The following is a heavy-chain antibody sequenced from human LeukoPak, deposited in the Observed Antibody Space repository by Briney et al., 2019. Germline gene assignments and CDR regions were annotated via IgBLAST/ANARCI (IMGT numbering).Heavy chain of an antibody. D-gene: IGHD2-2*01. CDR3: ARGGCSSTSCLYYFDY. CDR2: INAGNGNT. CDR1: GYTFTSYA. J-gene: IGHJ4*02. V-gene: IGHV1-3*01. Sequence: ASVKVSCKASGYTFTSYAMHWVRQAPGQRLEWMGWINAGNGNTKYSQKFQGRVTITRDTSASTAYMELSSLRSEDTAVYYCARGGCSSTSCLYYFDYWGQGTLATVSS.